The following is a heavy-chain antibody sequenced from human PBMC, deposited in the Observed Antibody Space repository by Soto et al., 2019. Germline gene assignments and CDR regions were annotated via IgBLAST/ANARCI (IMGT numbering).Heavy chain of an antibody. CDR2: IIPILGIA. D-gene: IGHD2-15*01. Sequence: QVQLVQSGAEVKKPGSSVKVSCKASGGTFSSYTISWVRQAPGQGLEWMGRIIPILGIANYAQKFQGIVTITADKSKIPAYVELGVLRSEDAAVYYCARGGKVCSGGSCKADPLGQGTPVTLSS. J-gene: IGHJ5*02. CDR3: ARGGKVCSGGSCKADP. CDR1: GGTFSSYT. V-gene: IGHV1-69*02.